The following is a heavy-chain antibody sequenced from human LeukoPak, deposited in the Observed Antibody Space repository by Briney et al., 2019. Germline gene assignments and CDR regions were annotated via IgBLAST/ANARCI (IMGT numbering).Heavy chain of an antibody. CDR3: AADDQQLIL. CDR2: IVVGSGYT. Sequence: GASVKVPCKASGFAFTSSAMQWVRQARGQRLEWIGWIVVGSGYTNYAQKFQERVTFTRDMSTSTAYMELSSLRSDDTAVYYCAADDQQLILWGQGTLVTVSS. CDR1: GFAFTSSA. V-gene: IGHV1-58*02. J-gene: IGHJ4*02. D-gene: IGHD3-16*01.